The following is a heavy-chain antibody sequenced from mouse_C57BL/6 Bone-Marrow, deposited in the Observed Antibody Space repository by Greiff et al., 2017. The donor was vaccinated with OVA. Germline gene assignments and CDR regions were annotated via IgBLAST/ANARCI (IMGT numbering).Heavy chain of an antibody. V-gene: IGHV1-26*01. CDR1: GYTFTDYY. CDR3: ARDNWAVVTIDY. CDR2: INPNNGGT. D-gene: IGHD1-1*01. Sequence: VQLQQSGPELVKPGASVKISCKASGYTFTDYYMNWVKQSHGKSLEWIGDINPNNGGTSYNQKFKGKATLTVDKSSSTAYMELRRLTSEDSAVYYCARDNWAVVTIDYWGQGTTLTVSS. J-gene: IGHJ2*01.